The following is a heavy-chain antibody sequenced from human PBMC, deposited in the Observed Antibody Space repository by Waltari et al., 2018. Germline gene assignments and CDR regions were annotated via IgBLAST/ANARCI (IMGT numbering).Heavy chain of an antibody. D-gene: IGHD2-21*01. J-gene: IGHJ5*02. CDR3: ARGTRASRASYWLDP. Sequence: VLLVQSGPEVKTPGASVTVSCKASGYTFTNYALTWMGQATGHGLEWMGWLNPDSGKTGFAQNFQGRVTITRDTSIATVYMELSDLRSEDTAVYYCARGTRASRASYWLDPWGQGTLVTVSS. CDR1: GYTFTNYA. V-gene: IGHV1-8*01. CDR2: LNPDSGKT.